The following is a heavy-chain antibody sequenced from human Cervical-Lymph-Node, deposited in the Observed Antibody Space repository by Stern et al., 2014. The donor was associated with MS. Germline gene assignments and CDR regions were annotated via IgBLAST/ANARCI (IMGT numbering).Heavy chain of an antibody. CDR2: IGSSSSYI. J-gene: IGHJ4*02. D-gene: IGHD3-16*02. CDR3: ARDGTMYYDNIWGSYRFFDS. V-gene: IGHV3-21*01. Sequence: VQLVESGGGLVKPGGSLRLSCAASGFSFSSKSMNLVRQTPGKGLEWISSIGSSSSYISYADSVKGRFTISRDDAKNSLYLQMNRLRVEDTAVYYCARDGTMYYDNIWGSYRFFDSWGQGALVTVSS. CDR1: GFSFSSKS.